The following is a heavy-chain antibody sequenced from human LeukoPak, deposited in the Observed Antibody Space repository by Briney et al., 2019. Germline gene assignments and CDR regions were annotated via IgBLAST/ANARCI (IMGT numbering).Heavy chain of an antibody. CDR3: ATYSTLGHFDS. J-gene: IGHJ4*02. CDR1: RFTFSSYW. CDR2: INSDGSST. Sequence: GGSLRLSCAASRFTFSSYWMHWVRQAPGKGLVWVSRINSDGSSTNYVDSVKGRFTISRDNAKNTLYLQMDSLRTEDTAVYYCATYSTLGHFDSWGQGTLVIVSS. D-gene: IGHD2-2*01. V-gene: IGHV3-74*01.